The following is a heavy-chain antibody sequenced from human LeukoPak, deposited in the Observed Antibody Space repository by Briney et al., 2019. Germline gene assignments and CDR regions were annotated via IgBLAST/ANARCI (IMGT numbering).Heavy chain of an antibody. Sequence: SGGSLRLSCAASGFTFSSYWMHWVRQAPGKGLVWVSRINSDGSSTIYADSVKGRFTISRDNAKNTLYLQMNSLRAEDTAVYYCARGRINMVQGVIITSYYFDYWGQGTLVTVSS. CDR1: GFTFSSYW. D-gene: IGHD3-10*01. CDR2: INSDGSST. V-gene: IGHV3-74*01. J-gene: IGHJ4*02. CDR3: ARGRINMVQGVIITSYYFDY.